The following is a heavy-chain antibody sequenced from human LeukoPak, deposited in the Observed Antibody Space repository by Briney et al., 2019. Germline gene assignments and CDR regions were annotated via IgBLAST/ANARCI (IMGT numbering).Heavy chain of an antibody. CDR2: ISYDGSNK. V-gene: IGHV3-30*18. J-gene: IGHJ4*02. CDR3: AKDTRLVIDY. D-gene: IGHD6-19*01. CDR1: GFTFRSYG. Sequence: GGSLRLSCAASGFTFRSYGMRWVRQAPGKGVACVAVISYDGSNKYYADSVKGRFSISRDNSKNTLYLQMNSLRAEDTAVYYCAKDTRLVIDYWGQGTLVTVSS.